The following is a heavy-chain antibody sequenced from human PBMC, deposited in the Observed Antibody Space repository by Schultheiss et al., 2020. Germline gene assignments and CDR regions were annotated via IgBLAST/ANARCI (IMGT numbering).Heavy chain of an antibody. J-gene: IGHJ3*02. D-gene: IGHD3-22*01. CDR2: IYYSGST. V-gene: IGHV4-39*01. CDR1: GGSISSSSYY. Sequence: SETLSLTCTVSGGSISSSSYYWGWIRQPAGKGLEWIGYIYYSGSTYYNPSLKSRVTISVDTSKNQFSLKLSSVTAADTAVYYCALKEGYYDSSGYYGDAFDIWGQGTMVTVSS. CDR3: ALKEGYYDSSGYYGDAFDI.